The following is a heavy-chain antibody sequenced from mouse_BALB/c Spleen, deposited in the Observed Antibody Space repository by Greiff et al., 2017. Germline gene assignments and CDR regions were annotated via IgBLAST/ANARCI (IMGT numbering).Heavy chain of an antibody. CDR1: GYTFSSYW. V-gene: IGHV1-56*01. CDR2: IAPGSGST. J-gene: IGHJ2*01. D-gene: IGHD2-3*01. Sequence: VQLQQSGAELMKPGASVKISCKATGYTFSSYWIEWVKQRPGQGLEWIGRIAPGSGSTYYNEMFKGKATLTVDTSSSTAYIQLSSLSSEDSAVYFCARDGYDYWGQGTTLTVSS. CDR3: ARDGYDY.